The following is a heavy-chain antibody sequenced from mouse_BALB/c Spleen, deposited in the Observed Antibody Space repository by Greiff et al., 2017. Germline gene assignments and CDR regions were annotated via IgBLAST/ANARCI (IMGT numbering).Heavy chain of an antibody. CDR2: IWAGGST. J-gene: IGHJ4*01. D-gene: IGHD2-14*01. CDR1: GFSLTSYG. V-gene: IGHV2-9*02. Sequence: KVSGPGLVAPSQSLSITCTVSGFSLTSYGVHWVRQPPGKGLEWLGVIWAGGSTNYNSALMSRLSISKDNSKSQVFLKMNSLQTDDTAMYYCARGGGYRSMDYWGQGTSVTVSS. CDR3: ARGGGYRSMDY.